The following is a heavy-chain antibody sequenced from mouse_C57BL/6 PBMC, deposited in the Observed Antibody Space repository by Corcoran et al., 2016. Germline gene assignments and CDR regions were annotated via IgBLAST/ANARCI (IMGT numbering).Heavy chain of an antibody. D-gene: IGHD2-5*01. V-gene: IGHV1-19*01. J-gene: IGHJ4*01. CDR3: ARKDLTIVTTGAMDY. CDR1: GYTFTDYY. Sequence: EVQLQQSGPVLVKPGASVKMSCKASGYTFTDYYMNWVKQSHGKSLEWIGVINPYNGGTSYNQKFKGKATLTVDKSSSTAYMELNSQTSEYSAVYYCARKDLTIVTTGAMDYGGQGTSVTVSS. CDR2: INPYNGGT.